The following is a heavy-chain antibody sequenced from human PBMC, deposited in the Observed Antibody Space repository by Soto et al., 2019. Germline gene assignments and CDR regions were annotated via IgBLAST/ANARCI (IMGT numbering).Heavy chain of an antibody. V-gene: IGHV1-18*01. CDR3: ARCYCSVGSCYTCWHFDL. J-gene: IGHJ2*01. CDR2: IGPYNGNT. Sequence: QVQLVQPGAEVKKPGASVKVSCKASGYTFNNYGISWVRQAPGQGLEWMGWIGPYNGNTDHAQNFQGRVTMTTDTSTNTAYMELRSLRSDDTALYYCARCYCSVGSCYTCWHFDLWGRGTLVTVSS. CDR1: GYTFNNYG. D-gene: IGHD2-15*01.